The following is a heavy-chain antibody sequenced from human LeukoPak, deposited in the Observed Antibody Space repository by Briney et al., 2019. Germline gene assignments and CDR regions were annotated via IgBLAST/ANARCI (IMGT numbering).Heavy chain of an antibody. Sequence: PSETLSLTCGVSGASVSSHFWSWIRQTPGMGLEWIGYISNRGSTGYNPSLRSRVTISVDAPKNEVSLNLRSVSAADTAVYYCAKDVSGTYFAFDDWGQ. CDR3: AKDVSGTYFAFDD. J-gene: IGHJ3*01. D-gene: IGHD1-26*01. V-gene: IGHV4-59*02. CDR2: ISNRGST. CDR1: GASVSSHF.